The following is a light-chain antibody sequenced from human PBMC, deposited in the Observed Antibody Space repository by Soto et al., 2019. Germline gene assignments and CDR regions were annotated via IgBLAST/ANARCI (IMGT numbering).Light chain of an antibody. CDR2: GAS. CDR3: QQYGSSGT. V-gene: IGKV3-20*01. J-gene: IGKJ1*01. CDR1: QSVSKS. Sequence: MQSPATLSASPGEGATLLFRASQSVSKSLAWYQQKPGQAPRLLIYGASNRATGIPDRFSGSGSGTDFTLTISRLEPEDFAVYYCQQYGSSGTFGQGTKVDIK.